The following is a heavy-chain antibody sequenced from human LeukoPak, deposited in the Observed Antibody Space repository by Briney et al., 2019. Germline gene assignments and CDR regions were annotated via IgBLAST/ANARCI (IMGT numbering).Heavy chain of an antibody. CDR3: AKDRLGMYSRGWYFDY. D-gene: IGHD6-19*01. V-gene: IGHV3-30*02. CDR1: GFTFSSYG. CDR2: IRYDGSNK. Sequence: AGGSLRLSCAASGFTFSSYGMHWVRQAPGKGLEWVAFIRYDGSNKYYADSVKGRFTISRDNSKNTLYLQMNSLRAEDTAVYYCAKDRLGMYSRGWYFDYWGQGTLVTVSS. J-gene: IGHJ4*02.